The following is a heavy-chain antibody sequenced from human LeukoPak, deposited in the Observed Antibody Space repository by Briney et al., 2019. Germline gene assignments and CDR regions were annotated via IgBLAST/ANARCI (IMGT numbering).Heavy chain of an antibody. J-gene: IGHJ4*02. Sequence: PSETLSLTCAVYGGSFSGYYWSWIRQPPGKGLEWIGEINHSGSTNYNPSLTSRVTISVDTSKNQFSLKLSSVTAADTAVYYCARGEVVGDFVRWGQGTLVTVSS. CDR3: ARGEVVGDFVR. CDR1: GGSFSGYY. CDR2: INHSGST. V-gene: IGHV4-34*01. D-gene: IGHD3-16*01.